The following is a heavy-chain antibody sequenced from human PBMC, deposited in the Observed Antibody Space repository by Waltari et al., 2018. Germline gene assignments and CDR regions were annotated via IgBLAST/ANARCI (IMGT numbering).Heavy chain of an antibody. CDR3: ARAVRCSGGSCESHYMDV. J-gene: IGHJ6*03. Sequence: QVQLQESGPGLVKPSETLSLTCAVSGYSISSGYYLVWIRQPPGKGLEWIGSLHHSGSTDYNPSLRSRVTISVDTSKNQFSLKLSSVTAADTAVHYCARAVRCSGGSCESHYMDVWGKGTTVTVSS. CDR1: GYSISSGYY. D-gene: IGHD2-15*01. CDR2: LHHSGST. V-gene: IGHV4-38-2*01.